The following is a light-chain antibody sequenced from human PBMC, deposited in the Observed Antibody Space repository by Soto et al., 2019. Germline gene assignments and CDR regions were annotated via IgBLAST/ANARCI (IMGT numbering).Light chain of an antibody. V-gene: IGKV1-39*01. CDR1: QSISNY. J-gene: IGKJ2*01. Sequence: DIQMTQSPSSLSASVGDRVNITCRASQSISNYLNWYQQKPEKAPNLLIFTASSLVSGVPSRFSGSGSGTDFTLTISSLQPEDFATYYCQPSYGSPHTFGQGTKLAIK. CDR2: TAS. CDR3: QPSYGSPHT.